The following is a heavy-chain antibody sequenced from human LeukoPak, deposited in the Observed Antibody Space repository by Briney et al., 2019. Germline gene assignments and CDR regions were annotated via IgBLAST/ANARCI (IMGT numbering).Heavy chain of an antibody. D-gene: IGHD2-8*01. J-gene: IGHJ6*03. CDR1: GYTFTGYY. CDR2: INPNSGDT. CDR3: ARGGLRVMVYRLYYMDV. Sequence: ASVKVSCKTSGYTFTGYYIHWVRQAPGQRLEWMGWINPNSGDTNYAQKFQGRVTMTRDTSISTAYMELTRLRSDDTAVYYCARGGLRVMVYRLYYMDVWGKGTTVTVSS. V-gene: IGHV1-2*02.